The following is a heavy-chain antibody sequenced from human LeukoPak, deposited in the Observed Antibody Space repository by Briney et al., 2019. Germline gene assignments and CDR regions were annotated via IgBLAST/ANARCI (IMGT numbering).Heavy chain of an antibody. J-gene: IGHJ6*03. CDR1: GYTFTDYY. Sequence: ASVKVSCKASGYTFTDYYIHWVRQAPGQGLEWMGWINPNSGGTNYAQKFQGRVTMTRDTSISTAYMELSRLRSDDTAVYYCARDFGGPLLSTYYYMDVWGKGTTVTVSS. D-gene: IGHD3-3*01. CDR2: INPNSGGT. V-gene: IGHV1-2*02. CDR3: ARDFGGPLLSTYYYMDV.